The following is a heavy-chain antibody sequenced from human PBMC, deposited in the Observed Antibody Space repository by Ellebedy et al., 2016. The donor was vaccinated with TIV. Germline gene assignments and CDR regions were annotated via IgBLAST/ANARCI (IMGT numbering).Heavy chain of an antibody. CDR1: GFIFSDYY. D-gene: IGHD6-13*01. J-gene: IGHJ5*02. Sequence: GESLKISCAVSGFIFSDYYMSWIRQAPGKGLEWVSYISSSGTTIEYADSVKGRFTISRDNAKNSLYLQINSLRADDTAVYYCARDARFIDQQHNWFDPWGQGTLVTVSS. CDR3: ARDARFIDQQHNWFDP. V-gene: IGHV3-11*01. CDR2: ISSSGTTI.